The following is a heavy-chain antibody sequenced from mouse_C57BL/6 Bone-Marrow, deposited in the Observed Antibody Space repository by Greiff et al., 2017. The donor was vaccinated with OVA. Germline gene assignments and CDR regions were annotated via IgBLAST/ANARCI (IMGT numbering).Heavy chain of an antibody. CDR3: TTWGIYDGRAMDY. CDR2: IDPENGDT. Sequence: EVKLMESGAELVRPGASVKLSCTASGFNIKDDYMHWVKQRPEQGLEWIGWIDPENGDTEYASKFQGKATITADTSSTTAYLQLSSLTSEDTAVYYWTTWGIYDGRAMDYWGQGTSVTVSA. D-gene: IGHD2-3*01. J-gene: IGHJ4*01. V-gene: IGHV14-4*01. CDR1: GFNIKDDY.